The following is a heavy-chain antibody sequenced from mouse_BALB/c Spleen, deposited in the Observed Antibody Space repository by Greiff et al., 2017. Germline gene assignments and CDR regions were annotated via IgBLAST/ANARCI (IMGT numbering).Heavy chain of an antibody. CDR2: IWRGGST. CDR3: AKKGNYRYDFAY. CDR1: GFSLTSYG. V-gene: IGHV2-5-1*01. Sequence: VKLVESGPSLVQPSQSLSITCTVSGFSLTSYGVHWVRQSPGKGLEWLGVIWRGGSTDYNAAFMSRLSITKDNSKSQVFFKMNSLQADDTAIYYCAKKGNYRYDFAYWGQGTLVTVSA. J-gene: IGHJ3*01. D-gene: IGHD2-14*01.